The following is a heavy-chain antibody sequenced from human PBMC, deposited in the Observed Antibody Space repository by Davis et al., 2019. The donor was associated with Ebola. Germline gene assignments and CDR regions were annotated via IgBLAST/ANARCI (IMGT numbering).Heavy chain of an antibody. CDR2: IYYSGST. D-gene: IGHD3-9*01. Sequence: SETLSLTCTVSGGSVSSGGHYWSWIRQPPGKGLEWIAYIYYSGSTHYNPSFKGRVTISVDTSRSQFSLSLRSVTTADTAVYYCLKVGRDVLTGDHSPWGQGALVTVSS. CDR3: LKVGRDVLTGDHSP. V-gene: IGHV4-61*08. CDR1: GGSVSSGGHY. J-gene: IGHJ5*02.